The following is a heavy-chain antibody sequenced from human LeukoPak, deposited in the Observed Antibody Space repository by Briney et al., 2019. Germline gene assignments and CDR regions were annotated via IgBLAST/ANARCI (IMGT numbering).Heavy chain of an antibody. CDR3: ARGLGPFDYYGPVDP. CDR1: GYNFTNYD. J-gene: IGHJ5*02. CDR2: MAPDSGNT. Sequence: EASVKVSCKASGYNFTNYDINWARQAPGQGLEWMVWMAPDSGNTVYAQKLQGRVTITKNTSISSAYMELSSLKSEDTAMYYCARGLGPFDYYGPVDPWGQGTLVTVSS. D-gene: IGHD3-10*01. V-gene: IGHV1-8*03.